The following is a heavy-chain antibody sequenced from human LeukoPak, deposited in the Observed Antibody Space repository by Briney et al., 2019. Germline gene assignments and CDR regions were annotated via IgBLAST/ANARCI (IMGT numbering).Heavy chain of an antibody. CDR3: ARGGGYSGYMDY. D-gene: IGHD5-12*01. CDR2: INHSGST. V-gene: IGHV4-34*01. J-gene: IGHJ4*02. Sequence: SETLSLTWAVYGGSFSGYYWSWIRQPPGKGLEWIGEINHSGSTSYNPSLKSRVTISVDTSKNQFSLKLSSVTAADTAVYYCARGGGYSGYMDYWGQGTLVTVSS. CDR1: GGSFSGYY.